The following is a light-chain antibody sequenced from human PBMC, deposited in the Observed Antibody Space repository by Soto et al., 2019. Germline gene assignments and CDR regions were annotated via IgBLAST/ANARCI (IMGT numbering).Light chain of an antibody. CDR2: ATS. CDR3: QKYNSAPLT. J-gene: IGKJ4*01. CDR1: QGIAPY. V-gene: IGKV1-27*01. Sequence: DVQLTQSPSSLSAFVGDRVNITCRASQGIAPYLACFPQKPGKVPQLLIYATSTLQSGVPSRFSGSGSGTDFTLTINSLQPEDVGTYYCQKYNSAPLTFGGGTKVEI.